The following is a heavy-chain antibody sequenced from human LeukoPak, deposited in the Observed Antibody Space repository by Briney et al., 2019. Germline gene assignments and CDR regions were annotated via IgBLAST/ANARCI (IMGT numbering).Heavy chain of an antibody. CDR3: ARIRGVSGTLWGWFDP. CDR2: ISSRGRTM. J-gene: IGHJ5*02. CDR1: GFTFSSYA. V-gene: IGHV3-48*03. D-gene: IGHD3-10*01. Sequence: GGSLRLSCAASGFTFSSYAMSWVRQAPGKGLEWVSYISSRGRTMHYADSVKGRFTISRDNAKNSLYLQMNSLRAEDTAVYYCARIRGVSGTLWGWFDPWGQGTLVTVSS.